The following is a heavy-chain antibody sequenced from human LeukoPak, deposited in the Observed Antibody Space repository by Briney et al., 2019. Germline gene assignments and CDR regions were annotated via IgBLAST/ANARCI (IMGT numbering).Heavy chain of an antibody. CDR1: GDSVSGSSVA. V-gene: IGHV6-1*01. CDR2: TYYRSKWLV. D-gene: IGHD3-16*01. J-gene: IGHJ4*02. Sequence: SQTPSLTCAISGDSVSGSSVAWNWIRQSPSRGLEWLGRTYYRSKWLVDYAESLKGRITINADTSKNQLSLKLHSVTPEDTAIYYCTRFYDTNSFDYWGQGTLVTVSS. CDR3: TRFYDTNSFDY.